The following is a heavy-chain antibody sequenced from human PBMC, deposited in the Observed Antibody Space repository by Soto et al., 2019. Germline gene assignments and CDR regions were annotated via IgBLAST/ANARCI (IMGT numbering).Heavy chain of an antibody. J-gene: IGHJ3*02. CDR2: INSDGSST. CDR1: GFTFSSYW. V-gene: IGHV3-74*01. CDR3: ARDRYCRSSSCYADAFDI. D-gene: IGHD2-2*01. Sequence: GGSLRLSCAASGFTFSSYWMHWVRQAPGKGLVWVSHINSDGSSTNHADSVKGRFTISRDNAKNTLYLQMNSLRAEDTAVYYCARDRYCRSSSCYADAFDIWGQGTMVTVSS.